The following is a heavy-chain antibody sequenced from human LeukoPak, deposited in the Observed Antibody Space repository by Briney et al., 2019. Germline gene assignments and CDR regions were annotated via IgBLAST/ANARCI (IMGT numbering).Heavy chain of an antibody. J-gene: IGHJ4*02. CDR3: AKGHDSSGYFDY. D-gene: IGHD3-22*01. V-gene: IGHV3-43*01. Sequence: RGSLRLSCAASGFTFDDYTMHWVRQAPGKGLEWVSLISWDGGSTYYADSVKGRFTISRDNSKNSLYLQMNSLRTEDTALYYCAKGHDSSGYFDYWGQGTLVTVSS. CDR1: GFTFDDYT. CDR2: ISWDGGST.